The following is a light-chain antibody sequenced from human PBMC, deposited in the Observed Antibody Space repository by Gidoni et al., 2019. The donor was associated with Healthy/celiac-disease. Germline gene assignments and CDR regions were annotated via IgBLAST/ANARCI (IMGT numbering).Light chain of an antibody. CDR2: GAS. V-gene: IGKV3-20*01. J-gene: IGKJ1*01. CDR3: QQYGSSPGT. Sequence: ELVLTQSPGTLSLSPGERATLSCRASQSVSSSYLAWYKQKPGQAPRLLIYGASSRATGIPDRFSGSGSGTDFTLTISRLEPEDFAVYYCQQYGSSPGTFGQGTKVEIK. CDR1: QSVSSSY.